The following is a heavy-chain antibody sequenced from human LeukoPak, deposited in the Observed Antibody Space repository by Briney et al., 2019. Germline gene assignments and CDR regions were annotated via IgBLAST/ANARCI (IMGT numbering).Heavy chain of an antibody. CDR3: AREDTAMDPNWFDP. CDR2: IYYSGST. Sequence: KTSETLSLTCTVSGGSISSSSYYWGWIRQPPGKGLEWIGSIYYSGSTYYNPSLKSRVTISVDTSKNQFSLKLSSVTAADTAVYYCAREDTAMDPNWFDPWGQGTLVTVSS. J-gene: IGHJ5*02. CDR1: GGSISSSSYY. D-gene: IGHD5-18*01. V-gene: IGHV4-39*07.